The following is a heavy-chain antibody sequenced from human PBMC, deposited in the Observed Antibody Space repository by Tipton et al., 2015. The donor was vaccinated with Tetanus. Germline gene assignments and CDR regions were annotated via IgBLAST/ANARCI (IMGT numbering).Heavy chain of an antibody. CDR1: GFTFKSYT. J-gene: IGHJ6*04. Sequence: SLRLSCAASGFTFKSYTMDWLRQAPGNGLEWVAAISGSRLTPYYADSLKGRFTISRDNSKNTLSLQLNSLRADDTAIYYCAKEALGVLTLWGKGATVIVSS. CDR3: AKEALGVLTL. V-gene: IGHV3-23*01. CDR2: ISGSRLTP.